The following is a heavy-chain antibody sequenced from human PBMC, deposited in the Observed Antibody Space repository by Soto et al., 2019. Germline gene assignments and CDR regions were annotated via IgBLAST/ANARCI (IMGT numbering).Heavy chain of an antibody. CDR1: GYSFTSYW. J-gene: IGHJ3*02. D-gene: IGHD2-15*01. V-gene: IGHV5-10-1*01. Sequence: GESLKISCKGSGYSFTSYWISWVRQMPGKGLEWMGRIDPSDSYTNYSPSFQGQVTISADTALSTTYLQWDTLKPSDTAIYFCASDSHCNGGNCPMGGFDMWGQGTMVTVSS. CDR2: IDPSDSYT. CDR3: ASDSHCNGGNCPMGGFDM.